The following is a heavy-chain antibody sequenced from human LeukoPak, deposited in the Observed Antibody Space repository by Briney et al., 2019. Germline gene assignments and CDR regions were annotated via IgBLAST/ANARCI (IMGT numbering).Heavy chain of an antibody. CDR1: GYSISSGYY. CDR3: ASTLRVDY. D-gene: IGHD2-15*01. Sequence: PSETLSLTCVVSGYSISSGYYWSWIRQPPGKGLEWIGYIYYSGSTNYNPSLKSRVTISVDTSKNQFSLKLSSVTAADTAVYYCASTLRVDYWGPGTLVTVSS. V-gene: IGHV4-61*01. J-gene: IGHJ4*02. CDR2: IYYSGST.